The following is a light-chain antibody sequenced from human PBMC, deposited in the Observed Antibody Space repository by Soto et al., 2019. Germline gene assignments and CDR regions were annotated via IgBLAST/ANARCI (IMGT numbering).Light chain of an antibody. CDR2: DVS. CDR1: SSDVGGYNY. CDR3: SSYTSSSTYV. J-gene: IGLJ1*01. Sequence: QSALTQTASVSGSPGQSITISCTGTSSDVGGYNYVSWYQQYPGKAPKLMIYDVSNRPSGVSNRFSGSKSGNTASLTISGPQAEDEADYYCSSYTSSSTYVFGTGTKVTVL. V-gene: IGLV2-14*01.